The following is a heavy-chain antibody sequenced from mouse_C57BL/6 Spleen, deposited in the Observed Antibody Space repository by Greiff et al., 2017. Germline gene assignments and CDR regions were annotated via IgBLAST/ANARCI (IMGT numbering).Heavy chain of an antibody. Sequence: EVQGVESGGGLVQPGGSLKLSCAASGFTFSDYGMAWVRQAPRKGPEWVAFISNLAYSIYYADTVTGRFTISRENAKNTLYLEMSSLRSEDTAMYYCARRESSGSYAMDYWGQGTSVTVSS. J-gene: IGHJ4*01. CDR1: GFTFSDYG. D-gene: IGHD3-2*02. CDR3: ARRESSGSYAMDY. V-gene: IGHV5-15*04. CDR2: ISNLAYSI.